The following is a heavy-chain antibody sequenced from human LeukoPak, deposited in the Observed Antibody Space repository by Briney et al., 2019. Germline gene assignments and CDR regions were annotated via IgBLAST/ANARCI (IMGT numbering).Heavy chain of an antibody. CDR1: GYTFTGYY. Sequence: ASVKVSCKASGYTFTGYYMHWVRPAPGQGLEWMGWINPNSGGTNYAQKFQGWVTMTRDTSISTAYMELSRLRSDDTAVYYCARDLVVPAASYYYYGMDVWGQGTTVTVSS. CDR2: INPNSGGT. V-gene: IGHV1-2*04. D-gene: IGHD2-2*01. J-gene: IGHJ6*02. CDR3: ARDLVVPAASYYYYGMDV.